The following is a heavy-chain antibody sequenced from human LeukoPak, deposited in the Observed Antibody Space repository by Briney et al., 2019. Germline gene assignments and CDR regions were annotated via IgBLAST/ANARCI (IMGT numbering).Heavy chain of an antibody. D-gene: IGHD3-3*01. CDR2: INHSGSA. CDR1: GESFSGYY. V-gene: IGHV4-34*01. J-gene: IGHJ3*02. CDR3: ARRITIFGVVTYDAFDI. Sequence: SETLSLTCAVYGESFSGYYWTWIRQPPGKGLEWIGEINHSGSANYNPSLKSRVTISADTSKNQFSLKMRSVTAADTAVYYCARRITIFGVVTYDAFDIWGQGTMVTVSS.